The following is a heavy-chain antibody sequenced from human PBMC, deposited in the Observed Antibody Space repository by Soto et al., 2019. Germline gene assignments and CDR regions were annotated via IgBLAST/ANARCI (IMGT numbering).Heavy chain of an antibody. CDR2: IWYDGSNK. Sequence: QVQLVESGGGVVQPGRSLRLSCAASGFTFSSYGMHWVRQAPGKGLEWVAVIWYDGSNKYYADSVKGRFTISRDNSKNTLYLQMNSLRAEDTAVYYCARDLHEGCSSTSCKDYWGQGTLVTVFS. J-gene: IGHJ4*02. CDR1: GFTFSSYG. CDR3: ARDLHEGCSSTSCKDY. D-gene: IGHD2-2*01. V-gene: IGHV3-33*01.